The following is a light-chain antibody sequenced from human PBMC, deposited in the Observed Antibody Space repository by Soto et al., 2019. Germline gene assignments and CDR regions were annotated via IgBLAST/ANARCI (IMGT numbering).Light chain of an antibody. J-gene: IGKJ1*01. CDR3: QQYNKWPWT. Sequence: EIVMTQSPATLSLSPREIATLSFRASQSVSNNLAWYQQRPGQAPRLXIYGASTRATGIPAKFSGSGSGTEFTLTISSLQSEDFAVYYCQQYNKWPWTFGQGTKVDIK. CDR1: QSVSNN. CDR2: GAS. V-gene: IGKV3-15*01.